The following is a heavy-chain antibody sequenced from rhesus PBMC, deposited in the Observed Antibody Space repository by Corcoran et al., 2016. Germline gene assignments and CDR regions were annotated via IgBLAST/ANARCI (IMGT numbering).Heavy chain of an antibody. CDR1: GFSLSTSGMG. J-gene: IGHJ4*01. D-gene: IGHD6-31*01. CDR3: ARVGIAAAFDY. Sequence: QVTLKESGPALVKPTQTLTLTCTFSGFSLSTSGMGVGWIRQPTRKTLEWLALIYWDDDKRYSTSLKSMLTISKDTSKNQVVLTMTNMDPVDTATYYCARVGIAAAFDYWGQGVLVTVSS. V-gene: IGHV2-1*01. CDR2: IYWDDDK.